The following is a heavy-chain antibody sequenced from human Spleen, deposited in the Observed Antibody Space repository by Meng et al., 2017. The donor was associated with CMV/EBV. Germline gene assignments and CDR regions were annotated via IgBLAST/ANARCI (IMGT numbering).Heavy chain of an antibody. CDR2: IYSGGST. CDR1: GFTVSSNY. J-gene: IGHJ3*02. V-gene: IGHV3-53*05. D-gene: IGHD3-10*01. Sequence: GESLKISCAASGFTVSSNYMSWVRQAPGKGLEWVSVIYSGGSTYYADSMKGRFTISRDNSKNTLYLQMNSLRAEDTAVYYCAKAALYGSGSYYSAFDMWGQGTMVTVSS. CDR3: AKAALYGSGSYYSAFDM.